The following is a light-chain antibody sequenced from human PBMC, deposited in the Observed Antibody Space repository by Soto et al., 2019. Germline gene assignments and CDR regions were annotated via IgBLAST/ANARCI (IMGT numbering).Light chain of an antibody. CDR1: SSDIGAYDY. J-gene: IGLJ1*01. CDR2: EVN. V-gene: IGLV2-14*01. CDR3: FSFTTTRTHV. Sequence: QSALTQPASLSGSPGQPITISCTGTSSDIGAYDYVSWFQQHPGKAPKLMISEVNNRPSGVSNRFSGSKSGNTAYLTISGLQVEDEAEYFCFSFTTTRTHVFGTGIKVTVL.